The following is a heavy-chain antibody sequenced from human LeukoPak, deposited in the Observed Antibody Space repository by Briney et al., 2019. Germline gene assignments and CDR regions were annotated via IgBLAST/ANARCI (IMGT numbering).Heavy chain of an antibody. CDR2: INSDRSST. Sequence: HSGGSLRLSCAASGFTFSSYWRHWVRQAPGKGLVWVSRINSDRSSTSYADSVRGGFSISSDNANNTLYLQMNILRAEDAAVYYCARDPYSGSYGADYYYYMDVWGKGTTVTISS. CDR1: GFTFSSYW. J-gene: IGHJ6*03. V-gene: IGHV3-74*01. CDR3: ARDPYSGSYGADYYYYMDV. D-gene: IGHD1-26*01.